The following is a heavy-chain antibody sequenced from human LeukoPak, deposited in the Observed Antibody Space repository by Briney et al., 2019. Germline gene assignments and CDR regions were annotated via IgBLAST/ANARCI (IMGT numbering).Heavy chain of an antibody. CDR3: ARHSGLRSPFDP. D-gene: IGHD3-3*01. CDR2: IYYSGST. Sequence: NTSETLSLTCTVSGGSISSGDYYWGWIRQPPGKGLEWTGSIYYSGSTYYNPSLKSRVTISVDTSKNQFSLRMSSVTTTDTAVYYCARHSGLRSPFDPWGQGALVTVSS. V-gene: IGHV4-39*01. J-gene: IGHJ5*02. CDR1: GGSISSGDYY.